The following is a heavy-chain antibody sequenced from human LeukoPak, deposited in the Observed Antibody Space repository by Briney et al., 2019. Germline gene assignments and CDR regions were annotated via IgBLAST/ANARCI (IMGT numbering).Heavy chain of an antibody. CDR3: ARRLEVPGGIGWFDP. Sequence: PSETLSLTCTVSGGSISSPNNYWGWIRQPPGKGLEWIGTIYYTGTTYYNPSLTSRVTMSVDTSRNQFSLKLTSVTAADTAVYYCARRLEVPGGIGWFDPWGQGTLVTVSS. J-gene: IGHJ5*02. CDR1: GGSISSPNNY. CDR2: IYYTGTT. D-gene: IGHD2-2*01. V-gene: IGHV4-39*07.